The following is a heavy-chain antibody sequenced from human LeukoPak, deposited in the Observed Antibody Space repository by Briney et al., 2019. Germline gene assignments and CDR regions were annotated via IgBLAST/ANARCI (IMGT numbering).Heavy chain of an antibody. J-gene: IGHJ4*02. CDR1: GGSISSYY. CDR3: ARLVRYSSSWFFDY. V-gene: IGHV4-59*08. D-gene: IGHD6-13*01. Sequence: SETLSLTCTVSGGSISSYYWSWIRQPPGKGLEWIGYIYYSGSTYYNPSLKSRVTISVDTSKNQFSLKLSSVTAADTAVYYCARLVRYSSSWFFDYWGQGTLVTVSS. CDR2: IYYSGST.